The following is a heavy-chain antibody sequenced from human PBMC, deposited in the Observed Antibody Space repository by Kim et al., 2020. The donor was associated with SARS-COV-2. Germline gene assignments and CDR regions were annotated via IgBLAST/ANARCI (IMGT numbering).Heavy chain of an antibody. CDR1: GGTFSSYA. CDR3: ARDSITTADRDYYGMDV. V-gene: IGHV1-69*13. CDR2: IIPIFGTA. Sequence: SVKVSCKASGGTFSSYAISWVRQAPGQGLEWMGGIIPIFGTANYAQKFQGRVTITADESTSTAYMELSSLRSEDTAVYYCARDSITTADRDYYGMDVWGQGTTVTVSS. J-gene: IGHJ6*02. D-gene: IGHD3-10*01.